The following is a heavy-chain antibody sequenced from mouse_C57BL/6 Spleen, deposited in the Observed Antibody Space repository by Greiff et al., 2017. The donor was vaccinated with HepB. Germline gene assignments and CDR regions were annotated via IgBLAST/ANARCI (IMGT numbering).Heavy chain of an antibody. CDR2: IYPGSGST. D-gene: IGHD1-1*01. Sequence: VQLQQPGAELVKPGASVKMSCKASGYTFTSYWITWVKQRPGQGLEWIGDIYPGSGSTNYNEKFKSKATLTVDTSSSTAYMQLSSLTSEDSAVYYCARDYYGSRAFDYWGQGTTLTVSS. J-gene: IGHJ2*01. CDR3: ARDYYGSRAFDY. V-gene: IGHV1-55*01. CDR1: GYTFTSYW.